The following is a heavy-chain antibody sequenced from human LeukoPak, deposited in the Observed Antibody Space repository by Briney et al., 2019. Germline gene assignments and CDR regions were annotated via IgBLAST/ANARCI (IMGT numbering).Heavy chain of an antibody. CDR1: GFTFSSYA. D-gene: IGHD2-2*01. Sequence: PGGSLRLSCAASGFTFSSYAMSWVRQSPGKGLEWVSAISGSGGSTYYADSVKGRFTISRDNSKNTLYLQMNSLRAEDTAVYYCAKDKVGIVVVPAAMDHWGQGTLVTVSS. CDR3: AKDKVGIVVVPAAMDH. V-gene: IGHV3-23*01. CDR2: ISGSGGST. J-gene: IGHJ4*02.